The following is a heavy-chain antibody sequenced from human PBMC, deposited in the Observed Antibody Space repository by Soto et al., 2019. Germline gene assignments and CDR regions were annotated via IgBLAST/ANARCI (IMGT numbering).Heavy chain of an antibody. CDR3: ARDYVPFPVPLLWFGELPNWFDP. CDR1: GYTFTSYA. J-gene: IGHJ5*02. D-gene: IGHD3-10*01. CDR2: INAGNGNT. V-gene: IGHV1-3*01. Sequence: ASVKVSCKASGYTFTSYAMHWVRQAPGQRLEWMGWINAGNGNTKYSQKFQGRVTITRDTSASTAYMELSSLRSEDTAVYYCARDYVPFPVPLLWFGELPNWFDPWGQGTLVTVSS.